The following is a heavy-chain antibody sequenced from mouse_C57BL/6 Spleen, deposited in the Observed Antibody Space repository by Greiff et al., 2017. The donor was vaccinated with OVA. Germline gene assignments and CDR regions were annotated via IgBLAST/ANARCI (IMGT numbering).Heavy chain of an antibody. J-gene: IGHJ2*02. CDR1: GFNIKDYY. CDR2: IDPEDGDT. V-gene: IGHV14-1*01. CDR3: STGPYGSSLDD. Sequence: VHVKQSGAELVRPGASVKLSCTASGFNIKDYYMHWVKQRPEQGLEWIGRIDPEDGDTEYAPKFQGKATMTADTSSNTAYLQLSSLTSEDTAVYYCSTGPYGSSLDDWGQGTSLTVSS. D-gene: IGHD1-1*01.